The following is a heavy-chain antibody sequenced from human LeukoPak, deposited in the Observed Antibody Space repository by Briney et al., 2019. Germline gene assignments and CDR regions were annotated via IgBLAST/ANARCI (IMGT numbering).Heavy chain of an antibody. Sequence: ASVKVSCKASGYTFTSYGISWVRQAPGQGLEWMGCLSAYNGNTNYAQKFQGRVTMTTDTSTSTAYMELRSLRSDDTAVYYCALTEWFGDPPFDYWGQGTLVTVSS. CDR3: ALTEWFGDPPFDY. V-gene: IGHV1-18*01. CDR1: GYTFTSYG. J-gene: IGHJ4*02. D-gene: IGHD3-10*01. CDR2: LSAYNGNT.